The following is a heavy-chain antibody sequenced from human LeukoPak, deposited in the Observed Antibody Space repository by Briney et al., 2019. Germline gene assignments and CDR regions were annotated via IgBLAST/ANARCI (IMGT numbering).Heavy chain of an antibody. CDR3: ARENYDSSGYYYVVDY. D-gene: IGHD3-22*01. V-gene: IGHV1-18*01. CDR1: GYTFTSYG. Sequence: ASVKVSCKASGYTFTSYGISWVRQAPGQGLEWMGWISAYNGNTNYAQKLQGRVTMTTDTSTSTAYMELRSLRSDDTAVYYCARENYDSSGYYYVVDYWGQGTLVTVSS. CDR2: ISAYNGNT. J-gene: IGHJ4*02.